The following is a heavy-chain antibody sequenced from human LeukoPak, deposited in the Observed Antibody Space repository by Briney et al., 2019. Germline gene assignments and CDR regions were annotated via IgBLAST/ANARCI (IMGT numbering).Heavy chain of an antibody. J-gene: IGHJ5*02. Sequence: SETLSLTCTVSGGSISSYYWSWIRQPPGKGLEWMGYIYYSGRAKYNPPLTSRVTTSVDTSTNRISLMLRSVTAAHTAVYYCARHYYGSGSYLLDPWGQGTLVTVSS. CDR1: GGSISSYY. D-gene: IGHD3-10*01. CDR2: IYYSGRA. V-gene: IGHV4-59*08. CDR3: ARHYYGSGSYLLDP.